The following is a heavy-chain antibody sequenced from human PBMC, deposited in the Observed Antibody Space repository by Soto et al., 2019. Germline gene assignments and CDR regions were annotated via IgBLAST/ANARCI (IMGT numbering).Heavy chain of an antibody. J-gene: IGHJ3*02. D-gene: IGHD3-3*01. CDR1: GGSFSGYY. CDR2: INHSGST. CDR3: ARDSPYDFWSGYTNAFDI. Sequence: SETLSLTCAVYGGSFSGYYWNWIRQPPGKGLEWIGEINHSGSTNYNPSLKSRVTISVDTSKNQFSLKLSSVTAADTAVYYCARDSPYDFWSGYTNAFDIWGQGIMVTVSS. V-gene: IGHV4-34*01.